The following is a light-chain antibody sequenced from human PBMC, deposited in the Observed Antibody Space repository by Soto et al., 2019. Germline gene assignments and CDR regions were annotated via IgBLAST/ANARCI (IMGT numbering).Light chain of an antibody. V-gene: IGKV3-20*01. CDR2: GAS. Sequence: EIVLTQSPGTLSLSPGERATLSCRVSQSVGTYLAWYQQKPGQAPRLLMYGASSRATGIPDRFSGSGSGTDFTLTISRLEPDDLAVYYCQQYVSIPLTFGGGTKVEIK. CDR1: QSVGTY. J-gene: IGKJ4*01. CDR3: QQYVSIPLT.